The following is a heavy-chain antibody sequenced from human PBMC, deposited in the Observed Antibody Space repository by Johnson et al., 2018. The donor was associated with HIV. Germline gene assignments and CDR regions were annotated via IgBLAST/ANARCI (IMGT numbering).Heavy chain of an antibody. CDR2: ISSSGTTK. D-gene: IGHD2-21*01. CDR1: GFTFSDYY. J-gene: IGHJ3*02. V-gene: IGHV3-11*04. CDR3: ARPAGKMILVVDDSFHI. Sequence: QVQLVESGGGLVKPGGSLTVSCAGSGFTFSDYYVTWIRQAPGKGLEWVSSISSSGTTKNYADSVRGRFTISRDNVKNLVYLQMNSLRTEDTAVYYCARPAGKMILVVDDSFHIWGQGTMVTVSS.